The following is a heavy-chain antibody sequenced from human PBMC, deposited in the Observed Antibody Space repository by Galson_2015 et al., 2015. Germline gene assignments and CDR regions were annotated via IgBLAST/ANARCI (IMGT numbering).Heavy chain of an antibody. CDR2: ISGSGGGT. CDR1: GFTFSTYA. Sequence: LRLSCAASGFTFSTYAMSWVRQAPGKGLDWVSGISGSGGGTYFADSVKGRFTISRDNSKNTLYLQLNSLRAEDTALYYCAKEAKTGYSKPYYFDYWGQGTLVTVSS. CDR3: AKEAKTGYSKPYYFDY. D-gene: IGHD3-9*01. J-gene: IGHJ4*02. V-gene: IGHV3-23*01.